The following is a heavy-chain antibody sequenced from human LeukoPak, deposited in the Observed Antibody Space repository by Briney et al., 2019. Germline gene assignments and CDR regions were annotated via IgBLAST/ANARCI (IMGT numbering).Heavy chain of an antibody. V-gene: IGHV4-34*01. Sequence: KPSETLSLTCAVYGGSFSGYYWSWIRQPPGKGLEWIGEINHSGSTNYNPSLKSRVTISVDTSKNQFSLKLSSVTAADTAVYYCARVCYGRGYYYYYMDVWGKGTTVTVSS. CDR3: ARVCYGRGYYYYYMDV. D-gene: IGHD2-2*01. CDR2: INHSGST. CDR1: GGSFSGYY. J-gene: IGHJ6*03.